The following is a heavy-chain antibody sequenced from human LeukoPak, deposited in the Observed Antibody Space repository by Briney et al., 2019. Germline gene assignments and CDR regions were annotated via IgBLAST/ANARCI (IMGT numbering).Heavy chain of an antibody. CDR3: ARVVQSTDSSGFYLPEYFQH. J-gene: IGHJ1*01. Sequence: SETLSLTCTVSGGSISSYYWSWIRQPPGKGLEWIGSIYHSGSTYYNPSLKSRVTISVDTSKNQFSLKLRSVTAADTAVYYCARVVQSTDSSGFYLPEYFQHWGQGTLVTVSS. CDR2: IYHSGST. V-gene: IGHV4-59*08. D-gene: IGHD3-22*01. CDR1: GGSISSYY.